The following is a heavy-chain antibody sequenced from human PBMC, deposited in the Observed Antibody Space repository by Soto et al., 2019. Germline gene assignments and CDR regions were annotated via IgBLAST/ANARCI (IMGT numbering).Heavy chain of an antibody. CDR3: AKPFPHSSGWFDY. Sequence: EVQLLESGGGLVQPGGSLRLSCAASGFTFSSYDMSWVRQAPGKGLEWVSAIRGSGGSTYYADSVKGRFTISRDNSKNTLYLQMNSLRAEDTAVYYCAKPFPHSSGWFDYWGQGTLVTVSS. V-gene: IGHV3-23*01. J-gene: IGHJ4*02. CDR2: IRGSGGST. D-gene: IGHD6-19*01. CDR1: GFTFSSYD.